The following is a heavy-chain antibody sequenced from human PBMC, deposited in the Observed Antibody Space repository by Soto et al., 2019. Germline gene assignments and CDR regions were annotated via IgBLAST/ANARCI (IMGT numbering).Heavy chain of an antibody. CDR3: ARGPLGALDI. J-gene: IGHJ3*02. Sequence: PGGSLRLSCAASGFSFSGSYMSWIRQAPGKGLEWVSYIRSGGSNEYYAASVRGRFAISRDDAKNSLYLQLNSLRADDTAVYYCARGPLGALDIWGQGTMVTVSS. CDR2: IRSGGSNE. V-gene: IGHV3-11*01. CDR1: GFSFSGSY.